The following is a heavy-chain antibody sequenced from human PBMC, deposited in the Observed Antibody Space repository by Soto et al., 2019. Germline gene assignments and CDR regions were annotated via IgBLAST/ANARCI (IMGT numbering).Heavy chain of an antibody. V-gene: IGHV3-30*18. J-gene: IGHJ2*01. D-gene: IGHD4-17*01. CDR1: GFTCGSYG. CDR2: ISYDGSNK. CDR3: AKYGDSYWYFDL. Sequence: PXGSLRLSCAASGFTCGSYGMHWVRQAPGKGLEWVAVISYDGSNKYYADSVKGRFTISRDNSKNTLYLQMNSLRAEDTAVYYCAKYGDSYWYFDLWGRGTLVTV.